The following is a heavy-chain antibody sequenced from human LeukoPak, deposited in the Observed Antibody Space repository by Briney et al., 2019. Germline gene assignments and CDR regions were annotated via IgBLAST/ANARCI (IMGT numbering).Heavy chain of an antibody. D-gene: IGHD5-24*01. J-gene: IGHJ4*02. CDR1: GGSISSYY. Sequence: SETLSLTCTVSGGSISSYYWSWIRQPPGKGLEWIGYIYYSGSTNYNPSLKGRVTISVDTAKNQFSLKLRSVTAADTAVFYCARSPYNLYFDYWGQGALVTVSS. CDR3: ARSPYNLYFDY. V-gene: IGHV4-59*12. CDR2: IYYSGST.